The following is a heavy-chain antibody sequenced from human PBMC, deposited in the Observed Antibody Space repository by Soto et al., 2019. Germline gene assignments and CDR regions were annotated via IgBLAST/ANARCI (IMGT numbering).Heavy chain of an antibody. J-gene: IGHJ4*02. V-gene: IGHV4-59*01. CDR1: GGSISSYY. CDR2: IYYSGRT. D-gene: IGHD3-10*01. Sequence: QVQLQESGPGLVKPSETLSLTCTVSGGSISSYYWSWIRQPPGKGLEWIGYIYYSGRTSYNPSLRGRVAISMDTSKNQFSLNLTSVTAADTAVYYCARVVQGVSVFDWGQGTLVTVSS. CDR3: ARVVQGVSVFD.